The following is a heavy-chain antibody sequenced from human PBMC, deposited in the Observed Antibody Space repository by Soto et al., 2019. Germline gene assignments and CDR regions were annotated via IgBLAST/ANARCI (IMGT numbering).Heavy chain of an antibody. CDR3: AKDPAATGPYNWFDP. J-gene: IGHJ5*02. V-gene: IGHV3-23*01. CDR1: GFTFSSYA. D-gene: IGHD6-13*01. Sequence: GSLSLSCAASGFTFSSYAMSWVRQTPGKGLGWVSAISASGGSTNYADSVKGRFTISRDNSKNTLYLQMNSLRVEDTAVYYCAKDPAATGPYNWFDPWGQGTLVTVSS. CDR2: ISASGGST.